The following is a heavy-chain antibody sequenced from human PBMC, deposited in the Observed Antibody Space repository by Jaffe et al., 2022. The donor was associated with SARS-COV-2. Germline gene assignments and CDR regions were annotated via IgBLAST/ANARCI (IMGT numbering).Heavy chain of an antibody. Sequence: EVQLVESGGGLVQPGGSLRLSCAASGFTFSSYEMNWVRQAPGKGLEWVSYISSSGSTIYYADSVKGRFTISRDNAKNSLYLQMNSLRAEDTAVYYCARLELPPPPNGMDVWGQGTTVTVSS. V-gene: IGHV3-48*03. D-gene: IGHD1-7*01. J-gene: IGHJ6*02. CDR3: ARLELPPPPNGMDV. CDR2: ISSSGSTI. CDR1: GFTFSSYE.